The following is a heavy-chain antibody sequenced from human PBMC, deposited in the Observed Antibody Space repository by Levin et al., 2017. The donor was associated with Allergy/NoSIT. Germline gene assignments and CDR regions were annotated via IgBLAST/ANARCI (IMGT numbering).Heavy chain of an antibody. CDR3: ARLVGGIGYFDY. D-gene: IGHD3-10*01. Sequence: KASETLSLTCTVSGGSITSYYWSWIRQPPGKGLEWIGYIYYSGTTNYNPSLRSRVTISVDTSKNQFSLKLTSVTAADTAVYYCARLVGGIGYFDYWGQGALVTVSS. CDR2: IYYSGTT. J-gene: IGHJ4*02. CDR1: GGSITSYY. V-gene: IGHV4-59*08.